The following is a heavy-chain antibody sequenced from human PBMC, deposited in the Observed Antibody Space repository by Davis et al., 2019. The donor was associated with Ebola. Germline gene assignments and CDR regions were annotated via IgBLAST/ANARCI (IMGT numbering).Heavy chain of an antibody. CDR1: GFTFSTYS. J-gene: IGHJ6*02. Sequence: PGGSLRLSCAASGFTFSTYSMNWVRQAPGKGLEWVSSISSSSSYIYYADSVKGRFTISRDNAKNSLYLQMNSLRAEDTAVYYCARDLGSPPEHYYYYYGMDVWGQGTTVTVSS. CDR2: ISSSSSYI. V-gene: IGHV3-21*01. D-gene: IGHD3-16*01. CDR3: ARDLGSPPEHYYYYYGMDV.